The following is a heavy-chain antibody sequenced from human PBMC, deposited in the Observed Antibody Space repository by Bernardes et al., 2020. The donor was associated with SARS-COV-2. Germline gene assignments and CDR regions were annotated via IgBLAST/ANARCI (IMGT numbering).Heavy chain of an antibody. CDR1: GVSISSSNYY. J-gene: IGHJ6*02. CDR3: AGSSCGIDCYIGGLRSCDYGIGV. D-gene: IGHD2-21*02. Sequence: SETLSLTCTVSGVSISSSNYYWGWIRQRPGQGLEWIGSIYSSGSSYYKPSLQSRVCESVDTSKNQFSLRLSFVPAADTAVYYCAGSSCGIDCYIGGLRSCDYGIGVWRQGTMVTLSS. V-gene: IGHV4-39*01. CDR2: IYSSGSS.